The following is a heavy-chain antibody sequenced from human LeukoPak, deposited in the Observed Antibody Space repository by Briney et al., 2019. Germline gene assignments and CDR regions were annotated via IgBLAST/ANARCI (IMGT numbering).Heavy chain of an antibody. V-gene: IGHV4-59*12. CDR2: VYYSGST. CDR1: GGXISSYY. Sequence: SETLSLTCTVSGGXISSYYCSWIRQPPGRGLEWIGYVYYSGSTNYSPSLKSRVTISVDTSKNQFSLRLSSVTTADTAVYYCARAPTVTDWFDPWGQGTLVTVSS. CDR3: ARAPTVTDWFDP. D-gene: IGHD4-17*01. J-gene: IGHJ5*02.